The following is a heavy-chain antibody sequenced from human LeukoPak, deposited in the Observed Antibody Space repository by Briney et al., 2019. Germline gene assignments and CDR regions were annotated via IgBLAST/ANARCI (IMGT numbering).Heavy chain of an antibody. V-gene: IGHV4-31*03. CDR3: ARPIRSPPYAFDI. CDR2: IYYSGST. J-gene: IGHJ3*02. Sequence: PSETLSLTCTVSGGSISSGGYYWSWIRQHPGKGLEWIAYIYYSGSTYYNPSLKSRVTISVDTSKNQFSLKLSSVTAADTAVYYCARPIRSPPYAFDIWGQGTMVTVSS. D-gene: IGHD2-15*01. CDR1: GGSISSGGYY.